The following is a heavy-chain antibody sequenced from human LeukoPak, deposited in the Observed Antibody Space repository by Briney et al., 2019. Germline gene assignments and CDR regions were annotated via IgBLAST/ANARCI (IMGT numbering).Heavy chain of an antibody. CDR1: GYTFTSYG. CDR3: ARDQVAFEAATRVTWFDP. J-gene: IGHJ5*02. D-gene: IGHD2-15*01. V-gene: IGHV1-18*01. CDR2: ISAYSGDT. Sequence: GASVKVSCKASGYTFTSYGFTWARQAPGQGLEWMGWISAYSGDTNYAQKFQGRVTMTTDTSTSTAYMEVRSLRSDDTAVYYCARDQVAFEAATRVTWFDPWGQGTLVTVSS.